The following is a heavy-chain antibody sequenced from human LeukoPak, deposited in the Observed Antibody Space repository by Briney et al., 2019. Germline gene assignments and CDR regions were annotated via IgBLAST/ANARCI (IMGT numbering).Heavy chain of an antibody. Sequence: GRSLRLSCAASGSTFSGHLLHWVRQAPGKGLEWVAGTAYEGGEKYYADSVSGRFTISRDNSDNTVYLQMNGLRREDTAVYFCAREGDRHLTFDYWGRGTLVTVSS. V-gene: IGHV3-30*01. D-gene: IGHD3-16*01. CDR3: AREGDRHLTFDY. CDR1: GSTFSGHL. J-gene: IGHJ4*02. CDR2: TAYEGGEK.